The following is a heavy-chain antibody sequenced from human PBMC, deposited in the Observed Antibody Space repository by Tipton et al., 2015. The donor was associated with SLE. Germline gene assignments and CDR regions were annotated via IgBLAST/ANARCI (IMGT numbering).Heavy chain of an antibody. J-gene: IGHJ5*02. Sequence: GSLRLSCAASGFTVSSNYMSWVRQAPGKGLGRVSVIYSGGSTYYADSVKGRFTISRDNAKNSLYLQMNSLRAEDTAVYYCASEYYDFWSGYPNWFDPWGQGTLVTVSS. CDR1: GFTVSSNY. D-gene: IGHD3-3*01. CDR2: IYSGGST. V-gene: IGHV3-66*01. CDR3: ASEYYDFWSGYPNWFDP.